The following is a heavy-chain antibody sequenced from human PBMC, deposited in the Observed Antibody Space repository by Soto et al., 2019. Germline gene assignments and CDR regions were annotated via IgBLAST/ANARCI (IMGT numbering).Heavy chain of an antibody. CDR1: GGSFSGYY. CDR3: ARVTYYYDSSGYPGAFDI. CDR2: INHSGST. J-gene: IGHJ3*02. Sequence: SETLSLTCAVYGGSFSGYYWSWIRQPPGKGLEWIGEINHSGSTNYNPSLKSRVTISVDTSKNQFSLKLSSVTAADTAVYYCARVTYYYDSSGYPGAFDIWGQGTMVTVSS. V-gene: IGHV4-34*01. D-gene: IGHD3-22*01.